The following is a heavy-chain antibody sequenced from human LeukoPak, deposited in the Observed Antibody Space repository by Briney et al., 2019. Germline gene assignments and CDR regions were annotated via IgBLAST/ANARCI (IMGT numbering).Heavy chain of an antibody. D-gene: IGHD3-10*01. Sequence: ASVKVSCKASGYTFTGYYMHWVRQAPGQGLEWMGWINPNSGGTNYAQKFQGRVTMTRDTSISTAYMELNRLRSDDTAVYYCARGDRVRGFFYRDGWGKGPTVTVSS. CDR3: ARGDRVRGFFYRDG. CDR1: GYTFTGYY. V-gene: IGHV1-2*02. CDR2: INPNSGGT. J-gene: IGHJ6*03.